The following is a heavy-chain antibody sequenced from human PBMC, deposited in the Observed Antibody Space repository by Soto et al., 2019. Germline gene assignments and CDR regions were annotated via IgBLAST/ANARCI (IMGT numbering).Heavy chain of an antibody. CDR3: ASAGCSSTSCFSGGVDP. J-gene: IGHJ5*02. CDR2: ISSSSSYT. Sequence: QVQLVESGGGLVKPGGSLRLSCAASGFTFSDYYMSWIRQAPGKGLEWVSYISSSSSYTNYADSVKGRFTISRDNAKNSLYLQMNSLRAEDTAVYYCASAGCSSTSCFSGGVDPWGQGTLVTVSS. V-gene: IGHV3-11*05. CDR1: GFTFSDYY. D-gene: IGHD2-2*01.